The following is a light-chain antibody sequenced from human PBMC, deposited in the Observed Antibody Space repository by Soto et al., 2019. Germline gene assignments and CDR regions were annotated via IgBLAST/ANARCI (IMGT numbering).Light chain of an antibody. CDR2: GNS. CDR1: SSNIGAGYD. J-gene: IGLJ1*01. CDR3: QSYDSSRSGYV. Sequence: QSVLTQPPSVSGAPGQRVTISCTGSSSNIGAGYDVHWYQQLPGTAPKLLIYGNSNRPSGVPDRFSGSKSGTSASLAITGLQAEDEADYYCQSYDSSRSGYVFGTGTKLTV. V-gene: IGLV1-40*01.